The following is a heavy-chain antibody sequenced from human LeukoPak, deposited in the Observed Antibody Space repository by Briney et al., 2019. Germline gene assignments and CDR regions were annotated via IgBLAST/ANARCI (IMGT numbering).Heavy chain of an antibody. Sequence: GGSPRLSCAASGFTFSSYAMSWVRQAPGKGLEWVSAISGSGGSTYYADSVKGRFTISRDNSKNTLYLQMNSLRAEDTAVYYCAKAPNSWVHTYDFDYWGQGTLVTVSS. CDR3: AKAPNSWVHTYDFDY. D-gene: IGHD4-23*01. CDR1: GFTFSSYA. J-gene: IGHJ4*02. CDR2: ISGSGGST. V-gene: IGHV3-23*01.